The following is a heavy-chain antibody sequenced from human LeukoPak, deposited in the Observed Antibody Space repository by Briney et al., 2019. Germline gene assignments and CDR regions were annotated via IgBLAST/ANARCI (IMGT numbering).Heavy chain of an antibody. Sequence: PGGSLRLSCAASGFTSSSYGMHWVRQAPGKGLEWVAFIRYAGSNKYYADSVEGRFTISRDNSKNTLYLQMSSLRVEDTAVYYCAKGGYGDHYYYYYYMDVWGKGTPVTISS. CDR2: IRYAGSNK. CDR1: GFTSSSYG. J-gene: IGHJ6*03. CDR3: AKGGYGDHYYYYYYMDV. D-gene: IGHD4-17*01. V-gene: IGHV3-30*02.